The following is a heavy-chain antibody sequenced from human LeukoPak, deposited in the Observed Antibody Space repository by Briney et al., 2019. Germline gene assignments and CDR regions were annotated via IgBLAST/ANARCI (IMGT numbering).Heavy chain of an antibody. J-gene: IGHJ5*02. V-gene: IGHV3-53*01. CDR1: VFTVSSNY. CDR3: ARGLIERSWFDP. D-gene: IGHD2-8*01. Sequence: PGGSLRLSCASSVFTVSSNYMNWVPQAPGKGLEWVSVIYSTGSTYYADSVKGRFTISRDNSKNTLYLQMNSLRAEDTAVYYCARGLIERSWFDPWGQGTLVTVSS. CDR2: IYSTGST.